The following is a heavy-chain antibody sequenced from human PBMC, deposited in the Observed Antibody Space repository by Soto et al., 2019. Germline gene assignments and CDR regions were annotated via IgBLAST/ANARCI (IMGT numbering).Heavy chain of an antibody. Sequence: GGSMRVSCAASGFTFSDYCRSWISQATGKGLEWVSYISSSGSNTHYADSVKGRLTISRDSSKNTLYLQMNSLRVEDTGVYYCAKDLNGSGSFTSYYHYGMDVWGQGTTVTVSS. D-gene: IGHD3-10*01. V-gene: IGHV3-11*05. CDR2: ISSSGSNT. CDR3: AKDLNGSGSFTSYYHYGMDV. CDR1: GFTFSDYC. J-gene: IGHJ6*02.